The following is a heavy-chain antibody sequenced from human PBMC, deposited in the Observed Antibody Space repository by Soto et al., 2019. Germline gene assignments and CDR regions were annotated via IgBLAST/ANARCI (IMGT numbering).Heavy chain of an antibody. V-gene: IGHV4-31*03. J-gene: IGHJ4*01. CDR1: GGSISSGDYY. Sequence: LTCTVSGGSISSGDYYWSWIRQHPGKGLEWIGYIYHSGSTYYNPSLKSRVTISVDTSKNQFSLKLSSVTAADTAVYYCARARLGSTVTAHLEYWGQGTLVTISS. CDR2: IYHSGST. D-gene: IGHD4-4*01. CDR3: ARARLGSTVTAHLEY.